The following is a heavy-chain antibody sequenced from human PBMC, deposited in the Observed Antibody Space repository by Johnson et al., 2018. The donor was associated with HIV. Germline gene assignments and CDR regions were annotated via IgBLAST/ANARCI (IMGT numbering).Heavy chain of an antibody. CDR3: AREPHNFWSPDAFDI. D-gene: IGHD3-3*01. CDR2: SRNRANGYTT. Sequence: VQLVESGGGLVQPGGSLRLSCAASGFTSSDYYMDWARQAPGKGLGWVGRSRNRANGYTTEYAASVKGRFTISRDDSKNSLYLQMNSLKTEDTAVYYCAREPHNFWSPDAFDIWGQGTMVTVSS. J-gene: IGHJ3*02. V-gene: IGHV3-72*01. CDR1: GFTSSDYY.